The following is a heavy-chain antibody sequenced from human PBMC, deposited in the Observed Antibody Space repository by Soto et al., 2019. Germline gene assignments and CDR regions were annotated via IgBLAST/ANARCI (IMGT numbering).Heavy chain of an antibody. V-gene: IGHV4-59*08. D-gene: IGHD6-13*01. CDR3: ARHVDNLESSWYFPGRWNGGGGIDY. CDR2: IYYSGST. Sequence: LSLTCTVSGGSISSYYWSWIRQPPGKGLEWIGYIYYSGSTNYNPSLKSRVTISVDTSKNQFSLKLSSVTAADTAVYYCARHVDNLESSWYFPGRWNGGGGIDYWGQGTLVTVSS. CDR1: GGSISSYY. J-gene: IGHJ4*02.